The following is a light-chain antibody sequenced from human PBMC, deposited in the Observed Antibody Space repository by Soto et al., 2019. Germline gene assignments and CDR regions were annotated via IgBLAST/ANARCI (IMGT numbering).Light chain of an antibody. CDR3: SSYAGSNNFDV. CDR2: EVS. Sequence: QSVLTQPPSASGSPGQSVTISCTGTSSDVGGYNYVSWYQQHPGKAPKLMIHEVSKRPSGVPDRFSGSKSGNTASLTVSGLQAEDEADYYCSSYAGSNNFDVFGTGTKLTVL. CDR1: SSDVGGYNY. V-gene: IGLV2-8*01. J-gene: IGLJ1*01.